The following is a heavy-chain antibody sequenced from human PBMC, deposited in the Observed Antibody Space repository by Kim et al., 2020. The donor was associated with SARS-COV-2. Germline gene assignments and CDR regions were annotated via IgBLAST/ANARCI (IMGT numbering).Heavy chain of an antibody. CDR1: GGTFSSYA. J-gene: IGHJ4*02. Sequence: SVKVSCKASGGTFSSYAISWVRQAPGQGLEWMGGIIPIFGTANYAQKFQGRVTITADESTSTAYMELSSLRSEDTAVYYCARGPADYVWGSYRDYYFDYWGQGTLVTVSS. CDR2: IIPIFGTA. CDR3: ARGPADYVWGSYRDYYFDY. V-gene: IGHV1-69*13. D-gene: IGHD3-16*02.